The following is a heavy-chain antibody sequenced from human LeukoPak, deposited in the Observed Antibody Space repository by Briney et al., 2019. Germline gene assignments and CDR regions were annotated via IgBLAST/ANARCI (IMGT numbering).Heavy chain of an antibody. V-gene: IGHV4-61*02. CDR2: IYTSGST. Sequence: PSQTLSLTCTVSGGSISSGSYYWSWIRQPAGKGLEWTGRIYTSGSTNYNPSLKSRVTISVDTSKNQFSLKLRSVTAADTAVYYCARAESGGGYGMDVWGRGTTVTVSS. J-gene: IGHJ6*02. D-gene: IGHD3-10*01. CDR1: GGSISSGSYY. CDR3: ARAESGGGYGMDV.